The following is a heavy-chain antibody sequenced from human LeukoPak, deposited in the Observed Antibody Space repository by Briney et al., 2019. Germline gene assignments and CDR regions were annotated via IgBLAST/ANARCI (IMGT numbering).Heavy chain of an antibody. Sequence: GGSLRLSCAASGFTFDDYAMHWVRQAPGKGLEWVSLISGDGGSTYYADSVKGRFTISRDNSKNSLYLQMNSLRTEDTALYYCAKDVRSSGWYGGNWFDPWGQGTLVTVSS. J-gene: IGHJ5*02. CDR1: GFTFDDYA. CDR2: ISGDGGST. V-gene: IGHV3-43*02. CDR3: AKDVRSSGWYGGNWFDP. D-gene: IGHD6-19*01.